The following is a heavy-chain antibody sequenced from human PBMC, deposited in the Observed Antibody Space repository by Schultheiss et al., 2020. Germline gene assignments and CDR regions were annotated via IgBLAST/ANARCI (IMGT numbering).Heavy chain of an antibody. CDR3: ARGTATYYFDY. CDR2: IYYSGST. J-gene: IGHJ4*02. D-gene: IGHD1-26*01. V-gene: IGHV4-59*08. Sequence: SETLSLTCAVYGGSFSGYYWSWIRQPPGKGLEWIGYIYYSGSTNYNPSLKSRVTMSVDKSKNQFSLKLSSVTAADTAVYYCARGTATYYFDYWGQGTLVTVSS. CDR1: GGSFSGYY.